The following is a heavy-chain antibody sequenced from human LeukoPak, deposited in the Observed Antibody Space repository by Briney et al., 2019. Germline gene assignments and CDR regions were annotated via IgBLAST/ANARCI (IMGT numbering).Heavy chain of an antibody. J-gene: IGHJ6*02. CDR3: AKDLYYDSSGSVYYYYGMDV. V-gene: IGHV3-23*01. CDR1: GFTFSNFA. D-gene: IGHD3-22*01. CDR2: ISGSGYTT. Sequence: GGSLRLSCAASGFTFSNFALTWVRQAPGKGLEWVSSISGSGYTTHYADSVKGRFTISRDNSKNTLYLQMNSLRAEDTAVYYCAKDLYYDSSGSVYYYYGMDVWGQGTTVTVSS.